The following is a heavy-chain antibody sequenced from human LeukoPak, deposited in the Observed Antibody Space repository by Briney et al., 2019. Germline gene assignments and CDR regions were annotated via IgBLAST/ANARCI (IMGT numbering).Heavy chain of an antibody. CDR2: ISLITSYI. CDR1: GFTFSSYS. Sequence: PGGSLRLSCAASGFTFSSYSMNWVRQAPGRGLEWVSSISLITSYIYYADSVKGRFTISRDSAKNSLYLQMNGLRAEDTAVYYCATELYDFWGQGTLVTVSS. CDR3: ATELYDF. J-gene: IGHJ4*02. V-gene: IGHV3-21*01.